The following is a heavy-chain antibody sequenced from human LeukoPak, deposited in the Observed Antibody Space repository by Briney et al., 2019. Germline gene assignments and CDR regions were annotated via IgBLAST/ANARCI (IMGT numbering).Heavy chain of an antibody. CDR2: ISSSCSTI. CDR3: ASQAVLRYFDWSKPGAFDI. CDR1: GFTFSDYY. V-gene: IGHV3-11*01. J-gene: IGHJ3*02. Sequence: GGSLRLSCAASGFTFSDYYMSWIRQAPGKWLELVSYISSSCSTIYYADSVKGRFTISRDNAKNSLYLQMNSLRAEDTAVYYCASQAVLRYFDWSKPGAFDIWGQGTMVTVSS. D-gene: IGHD3-9*01.